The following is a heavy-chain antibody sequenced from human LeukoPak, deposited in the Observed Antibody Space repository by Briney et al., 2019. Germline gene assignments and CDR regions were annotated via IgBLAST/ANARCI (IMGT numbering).Heavy chain of an antibody. CDR3: ANTLLWGYNWFDP. V-gene: IGHV3-23*01. Sequence: EAGGSLRPSCAASGFTFSSYAMSWVRQAPGKGLEWVSTINNNGGNTYYADSVKGRFTISRDNSKNTLYLQMDCLRAEDTAVYYCANTLLWGYNWFDPWGQGTLVTVSS. J-gene: IGHJ5*02. CDR2: INNNGGNT. CDR1: GFTFSSYA. D-gene: IGHD3-10*01.